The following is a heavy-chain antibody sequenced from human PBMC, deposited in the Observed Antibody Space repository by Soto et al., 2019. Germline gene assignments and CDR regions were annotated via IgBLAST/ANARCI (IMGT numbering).Heavy chain of an antibody. J-gene: IGHJ6*02. CDR2: IIPIFGTA. D-gene: IGHD2-2*01. Sequence: VASVKVSCKASGGTFSSYAISWVRQAPGQGLEWMGGIIPIFGTANYAQKFQGRVTITADESTSTAYMELSSLRSEDTAVYYCARVGCSSTSCYPVMDVWGQGTTVTVSS. CDR3: ARVGCSSTSCYPVMDV. V-gene: IGHV1-69*13. CDR1: GGTFSSYA.